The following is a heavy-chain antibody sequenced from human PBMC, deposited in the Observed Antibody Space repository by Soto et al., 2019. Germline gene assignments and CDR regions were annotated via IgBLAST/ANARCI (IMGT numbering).Heavy chain of an antibody. V-gene: IGHV4-30-4*01. CDR3: ARAFDDSSGYYGGLGY. Sequence: QVQLQESGPGLVKPSQTLSLTCTVSGGSIGSGDYYWSWIRQPPGRGLEWIGYIYYTGSTYYNPPRKSRLTISVDTSKNQLSLKLSSVTAADTAVYYCARAFDDSSGYYGGLGYWGRGTLVTVSS. J-gene: IGHJ4*02. D-gene: IGHD3-22*01. CDR1: GGSIGSGDYY. CDR2: IYYTGST.